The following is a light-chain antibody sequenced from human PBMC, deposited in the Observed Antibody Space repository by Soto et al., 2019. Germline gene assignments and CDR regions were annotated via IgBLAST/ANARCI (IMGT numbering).Light chain of an antibody. CDR3: QTWGSGIVV. J-gene: IGLJ2*01. CDR2: LNSDGSH. CDR1: SGHSNYA. Sequence: QLVLTQSPSASASLGASVKLTCTLSSGHSNYAIAWHQQQSEKGPRYLMNLNSDGSHSKGDGIPDRFSDSSSGAERYLTISSLQSEDEADYYCQTWGSGIVVFGGGTKLTVL. V-gene: IGLV4-69*01.